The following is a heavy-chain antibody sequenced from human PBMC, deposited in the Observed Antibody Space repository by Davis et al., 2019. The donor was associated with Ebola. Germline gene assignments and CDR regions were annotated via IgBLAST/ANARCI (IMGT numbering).Heavy chain of an antibody. D-gene: IGHD6-19*01. V-gene: IGHV4-34*01. Sequence: GSLRLSCTVSGGSISSYYWSWIRQPPGTGLALIGEINHSGSTNYNPSLKSRVTISVDKSKNQFSLKLSSVTAADTAVYYCARLPLGIAVAWGQGTLVTVSS. CDR1: GGSISSYY. J-gene: IGHJ5*02. CDR3: ARLPLGIAVA. CDR2: INHSGST.